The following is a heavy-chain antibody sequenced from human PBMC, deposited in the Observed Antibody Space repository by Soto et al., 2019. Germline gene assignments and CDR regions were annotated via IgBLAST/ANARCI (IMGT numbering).Heavy chain of an antibody. CDR1: GFTFSSYG. CDR2: ISYDGSHK. Sequence: QVQLVESGGGVVQPGRSLRLSCAASGFTFSSYGMHWVRQAPGKGLEWVAVISYDGSHKYYADSVKGRFTISRDNSKNTLYLQMNSLRAEYTAVYYCAKDRARAAGNFWNYYYYGMDVWGQGTTVTVSS. CDR3: AKDRARAAGNFWNYYYYGMDV. D-gene: IGHD6-13*01. V-gene: IGHV3-30*18. J-gene: IGHJ6*02.